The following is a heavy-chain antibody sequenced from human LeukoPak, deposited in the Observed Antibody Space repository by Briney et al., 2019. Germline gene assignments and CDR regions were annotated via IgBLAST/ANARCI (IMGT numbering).Heavy chain of an antibody. CDR3: TRDGGTLDY. Sequence: GGSLRLSCTGSEFTFGDYAMSWVRQSPGKGLEWVSLIRSKAFGGATEYAASVKGRFTISRDDSKSIAYLQMNSLKTEDTAVYYCTRDGGTLDYWGQGTLVTVSS. V-gene: IGHV3-49*04. CDR1: EFTFGDYA. J-gene: IGHJ4*02. CDR2: IRSKAFGGAT. D-gene: IGHD3-16*01.